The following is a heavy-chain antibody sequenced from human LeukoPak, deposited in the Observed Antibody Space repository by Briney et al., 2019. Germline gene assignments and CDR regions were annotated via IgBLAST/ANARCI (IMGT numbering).Heavy chain of an antibody. V-gene: IGHV3-23*01. J-gene: IGHJ4*02. Sequence: PGVSLRLSCAASGFTFSSYAMSWVRQAPGKGLEWVSAISGSGDSTYYADSVKGRFTISRDNSKNTLYLQMNSLRAEDTAVYYCAKYDFWSGYYYFDYWGQGTLVTVSS. CDR3: AKYDFWSGYYYFDY. CDR2: ISGSGDST. D-gene: IGHD3-3*01. CDR1: GFTFSSYA.